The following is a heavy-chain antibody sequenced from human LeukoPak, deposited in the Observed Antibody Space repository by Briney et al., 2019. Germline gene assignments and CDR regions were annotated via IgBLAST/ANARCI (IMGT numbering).Heavy chain of an antibody. CDR1: GFTFSSYA. CDR2: ISGSGGST. CDR3: ANGPATVSNWFDT. V-gene: IGHV3-23*01. Sequence: GRSLRLPCAASGFTFSSYAMSWVRQAPGKGLEWVSAISGSGGSTYYADSVKGRFTISRDNSKNTLYLQMNSLRAEDTAVYYCANGPATVSNWFDTWGKGTLVTVSS. D-gene: IGHD2-2*01. J-gene: IGHJ5*02.